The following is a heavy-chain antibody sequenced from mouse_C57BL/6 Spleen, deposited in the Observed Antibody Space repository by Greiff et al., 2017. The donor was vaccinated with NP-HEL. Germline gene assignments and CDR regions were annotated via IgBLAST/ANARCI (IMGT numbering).Heavy chain of an antibody. D-gene: IGHD1-1*01. J-gene: IGHJ1*03. CDR3: ARADYGSSYGYFDV. Sequence: EVKLLESGGGLVQPGGSLKLSCAASGIDFSRYWMSWVRRAPGKGLEWIGEINPDSSTINYAPSLKDKFIISRDNAKNTLYLQMSKVRSEDTALYYCARADYGSSYGYFDVWGTGTTVTVSS. CDR1: GIDFSRYW. V-gene: IGHV4-1*01. CDR2: INPDSSTI.